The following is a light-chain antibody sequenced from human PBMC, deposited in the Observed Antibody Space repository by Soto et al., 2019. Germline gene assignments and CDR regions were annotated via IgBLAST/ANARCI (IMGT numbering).Light chain of an antibody. CDR1: QSVSSY. CDR2: GAS. J-gene: IGKJ4*01. CDR3: QQRSAWPPT. Sequence: IVLTQSPATLSLSPGERATLSCRASQSVSSYLAWYQQKPGQAPRLLIYGASTRATGIPARFSGSGSGTEFTLTISSLEPEDFAVYYCQQRSAWPPTFGGGTKVDIK. V-gene: IGKV3-11*01.